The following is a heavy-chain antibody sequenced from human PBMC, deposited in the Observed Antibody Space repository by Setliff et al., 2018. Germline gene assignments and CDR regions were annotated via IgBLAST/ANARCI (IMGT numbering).Heavy chain of an antibody. D-gene: IGHD3-10*01. J-gene: IGHJ4*02. V-gene: IGHV4-38-2*02. CDR3: ARGGYYGSGSYKH. CDR2: IYHSGST. CDR1: GYSISSGYY. Sequence: SETLSLTCTVSGYSISSGYYWGWIRQPPGKGLEWIGSIYHSGSTYYNPSLKSRVTISGDTSKNQFSLKLSSVTAADTAVYYCARGGYYGSGSYKHWGQGTLVTVSS.